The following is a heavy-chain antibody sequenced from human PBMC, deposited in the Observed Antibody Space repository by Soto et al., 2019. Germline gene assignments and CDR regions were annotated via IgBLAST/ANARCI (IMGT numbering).Heavy chain of an antibody. V-gene: IGHV4-4*02. J-gene: IGHJ4*02. CDR3: AAWHFRSGPRTDTRLDY. CDR2: ISQRGST. D-gene: IGHD3-3*02. CDR1: GDSINCSHW. Sequence: SETLSHNGAVSGDSINCSHWWNWVRQPPGKGLEWIGQISQRGSTNYNPSLTSLVSISVDKSQNHFSLKVTSVTAAYTAVYYCAAWHFRSGPRTDTRLDYWRQGPLIAV.